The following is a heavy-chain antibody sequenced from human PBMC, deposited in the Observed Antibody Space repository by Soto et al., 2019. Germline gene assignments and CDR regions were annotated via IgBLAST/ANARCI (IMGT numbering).Heavy chain of an antibody. J-gene: IGHJ4*02. D-gene: IGHD4-17*01. CDR2: ILNDASGH. CDR3: ARDDDYPDNGFDY. V-gene: IGHV3-33*01. CDR1: GFTFSRNG. Sequence: QVQLVESGGGVVQPGTSLRLSWSPSGFTFSRNGMHWVRQTPGKGLEWLAVILNDASGHWYADSVKGRFTISRDNFENTLYLQMNGLRLEDTAMYYCARDDDYPDNGFDYWGQGTLVTVSS.